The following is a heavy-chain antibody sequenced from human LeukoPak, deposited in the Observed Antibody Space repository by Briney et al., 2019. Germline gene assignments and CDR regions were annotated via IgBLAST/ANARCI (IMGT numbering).Heavy chain of an antibody. J-gene: IGHJ5*02. Sequence: SETLSLTCTVSGGSISNYYWSWIRQPPGKGLEWIGYVYYSGGSNYNPSLKSRVTISVDTSKNQFSLKLSSVTAADTAVYYCARAGYSSSWYSDWFDPWGQETLVTVSS. CDR3: ARAGYSSSWYSDWFDP. D-gene: IGHD6-13*01. CDR1: GGSISNYY. CDR2: VYYSGGS. V-gene: IGHV4-59*12.